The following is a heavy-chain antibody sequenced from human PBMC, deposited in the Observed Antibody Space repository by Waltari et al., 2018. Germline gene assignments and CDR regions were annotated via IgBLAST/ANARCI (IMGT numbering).Heavy chain of an antibody. J-gene: IGHJ4*02. V-gene: IGHV3-23*01. CDR1: GFNFISYA. CDR3: ARHLYSIDYLELAK. Sequence: ESGGGLAQPGGSLRLSCAASGFNFISYAMSWVRQAPGKGLEWVSGISDSGVITKYADSVKGRFTVSRDNSKNTVFLHLNSLRAEDTAIYYCARHLYSIDYLELAKWGQGTLVTVSS. CDR2: ISDSGVIT. D-gene: IGHD3-22*01.